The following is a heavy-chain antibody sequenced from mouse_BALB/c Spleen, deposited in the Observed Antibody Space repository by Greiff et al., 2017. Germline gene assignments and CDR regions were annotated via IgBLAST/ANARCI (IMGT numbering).Heavy chain of an antibody. Sequence: EVQGVESGGGLVQPGGSLKLSCAASGFTFSSYGMSWVRQTPDKRLELVATINSNGGSTYYPDSVKGRFTISRDNAKNTLYLQMSSLKSEDTAMYYCARAGDYAMDYWGQGTSVTVSS. CDR1: GFTFSSYG. J-gene: IGHJ4*01. CDR2: INSNGGST. V-gene: IGHV5-6-3*01. CDR3: ARAGDYAMDY.